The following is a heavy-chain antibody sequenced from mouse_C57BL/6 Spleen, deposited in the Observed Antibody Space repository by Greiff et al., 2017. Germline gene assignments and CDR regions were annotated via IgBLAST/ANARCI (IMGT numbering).Heavy chain of an antibody. CDR2: IYPGDGDT. CDR1: GYAFSSSW. V-gene: IGHV1-82*01. D-gene: IGHD1-1*01. J-gene: IGHJ1*03. CDR3: ARVYYGSSYVDWYFDV. Sequence: VKLVESGPELVKPGASVKISCKASGYAFSSSWMNWVKQRPGKGLEWIGRIYPGDGDTNYNGKFKGKATLTADKSSSTAYMQLSSLTSEDSAVYFCARVYYGSSYVDWYFDVWGTGTTVTVSS.